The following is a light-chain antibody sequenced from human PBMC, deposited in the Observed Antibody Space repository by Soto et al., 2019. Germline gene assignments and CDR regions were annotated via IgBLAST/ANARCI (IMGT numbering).Light chain of an antibody. J-gene: IGKJ1*01. CDR2: GAS. V-gene: IGKV3-15*01. CDR1: QSVSSN. Sequence: EIVMTQSPATLSVSPGERATLACRASQSVSSNLAWYQQKPRQPPRLLISGASTRATGIPARFSGSGSGTEFTLTISSMQSEDIAVYYCQQYNNWWTFGHGTTVEI. CDR3: QQYNNWWT.